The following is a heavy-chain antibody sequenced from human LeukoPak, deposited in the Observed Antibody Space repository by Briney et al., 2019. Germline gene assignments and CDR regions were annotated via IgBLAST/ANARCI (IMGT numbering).Heavy chain of an antibody. V-gene: IGHV3-7*01. Sequence: GGSLRLSCADSGLTLGSYWMTWVRQSPGKGLEWVAIIGHDGYFIRYGDSVKGRFTISRDNANNALYLQMTSLRVEDTAIYYCVTDSSWYNTDWYPGGFDLWGQGALVAVSS. J-gene: IGHJ4*02. CDR2: IGHDGYFI. D-gene: IGHD6-19*01. CDR3: VTDSSWYNTDWYPGGFDL. CDR1: GLTLGSYW.